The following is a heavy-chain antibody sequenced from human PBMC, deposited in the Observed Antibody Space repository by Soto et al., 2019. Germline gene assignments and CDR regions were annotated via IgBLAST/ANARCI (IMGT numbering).Heavy chain of an antibody. D-gene: IGHD3-16*01. CDR3: ANRGGATVGLYYFDY. CDR1: GFSLSTPGVG. V-gene: IGHV2-5*01. CDR2: IYWHDDK. J-gene: IGHJ4*02. Sequence: SGPTLVNPTQTLTLTCTFSGFSLSTPGVGVNWIRQPPGKALEWLALIYWHDDKRYSPSLKSRLTITKDTSKNQVVLTMANMDHVETATYYCANRGGATVGLYYFDYRGQGALVIVSS.